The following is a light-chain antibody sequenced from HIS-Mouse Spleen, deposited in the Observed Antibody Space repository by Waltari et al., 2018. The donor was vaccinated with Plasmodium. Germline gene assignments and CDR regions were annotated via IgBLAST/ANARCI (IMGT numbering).Light chain of an antibody. Sequence: EIVLTQSPGTLSLSPGERATLSCRASQSVSSSYVAWYQQKPGQAPRLLIYGASSRATGIPARFSGSGSGTDFTLTISRLEPEDFAVYYCQQYGSSPYTFGQGTKLEIK. J-gene: IGKJ2*01. V-gene: IGKV3-20*01. CDR1: QSVSSSY. CDR2: GAS. CDR3: QQYGSSPYT.